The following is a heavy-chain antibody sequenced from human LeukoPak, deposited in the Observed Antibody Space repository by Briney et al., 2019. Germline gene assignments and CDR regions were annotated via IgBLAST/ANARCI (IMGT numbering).Heavy chain of an antibody. CDR1: GGSISSYY. J-gene: IGHJ3*02. CDR2: LFHSGTR. CDR3: ERTGSYYYDSSGLRGAFDI. V-gene: IGHV4-4*08. D-gene: IGHD3-22*01. Sequence: PSETLSLTCTVSGGSISSYYWSWIRHPPGKGLEWIGYLFHSGTRRYNPSLKSRVTISVDRSKTQFSLKLSSVTAAYTAVYYCERTGSYYYDSSGLRGAFDIWAKGQWSPSLQ.